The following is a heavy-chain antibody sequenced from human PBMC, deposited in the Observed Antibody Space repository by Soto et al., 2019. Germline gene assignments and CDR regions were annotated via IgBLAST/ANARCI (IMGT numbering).Heavy chain of an antibody. CDR2: ISYDGSNK. Sequence: GGSLRLSCAASGFTFSSYGMHWVRQAPGKGLEWVAVISYDGSNKYYADYVKGRFTISRDNSKTTLYLQMNSLRAEDTAVYYCAKEGIEAGGTGIAVAGYTGYGMDVWGQGTTVTVSS. D-gene: IGHD6-19*01. CDR3: AKEGIEAGGTGIAVAGYTGYGMDV. V-gene: IGHV3-30*18. J-gene: IGHJ6*02. CDR1: GFTFSSYG.